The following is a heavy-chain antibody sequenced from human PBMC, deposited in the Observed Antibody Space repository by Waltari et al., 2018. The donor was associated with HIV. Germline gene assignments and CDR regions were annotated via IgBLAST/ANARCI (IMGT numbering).Heavy chain of an antibody. V-gene: IGHV3-23*01. D-gene: IGHD3-3*01. CDR1: GFGFSSYG. Sequence: VQLLESGGGLVQSGGSLTLSCAASGFGFSSYGLIWVRQGPGNGLEWVSAIGGGGDRSYYVDSVKGRFTISRDNSKNTLSLQMNGLRAEDTAVYYCVKGGGYYDSTGNVPFDYWGQGSLVTVSS. CDR3: VKGGGYYDSTGNVPFDY. J-gene: IGHJ4*02. CDR2: IGGGGDRS.